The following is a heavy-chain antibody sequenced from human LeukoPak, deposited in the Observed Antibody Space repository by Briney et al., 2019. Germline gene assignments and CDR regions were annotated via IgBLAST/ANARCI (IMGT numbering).Heavy chain of an antibody. CDR2: INHSGST. V-gene: IGHV4-34*01. CDR1: GGSFSGYY. J-gene: IGHJ3*02. D-gene: IGHD6-19*01. CDR3: ARGSYSSGWYAANAFDI. Sequence: SETLSLTCAVYGGSFSGYYWSWIRQPPGEGLEWIGEINHSGSTNYNPSLKSRVTISVDTSKNQFSLKLSSVTAADTAVYYCARGSYSSGWYAANAFDIWGQGTMVTVSS.